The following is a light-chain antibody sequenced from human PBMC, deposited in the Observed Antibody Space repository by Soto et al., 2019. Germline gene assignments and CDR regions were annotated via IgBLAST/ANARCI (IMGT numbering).Light chain of an antibody. CDR3: ISYTDRQSYL. CDR1: SSDIGSYDH. J-gene: IGLJ1*01. V-gene: IGLV2-14*03. CDR2: AVS. Sequence: SALTQPASVSGSPGQLITISCSGTSSDIGSYDHVAWYQQFPGKSPKLIIYAVSDRPSGVSDRFSGSKSGISASLTISGLQTEDEADYYCISYTDRQSYLFGTGTKVTV.